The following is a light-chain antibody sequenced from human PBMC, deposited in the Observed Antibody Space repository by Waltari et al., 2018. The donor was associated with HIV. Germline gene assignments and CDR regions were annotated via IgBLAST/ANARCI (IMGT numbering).Light chain of an antibody. CDR1: TLGHKY. CDR3: QAWDTTTAV. V-gene: IGLV3-1*01. J-gene: IGLJ1*01. Sequence: YDLTQPPSVSVSPGQTATITCSGDTLGHKYVSWYRQRPGQSPVLVIYSDAKRPSGIPERFSGSNSGSTATLTISGTQAMDEGDYYCQAWDTTTAVFGTGTRVTVL. CDR2: SDA.